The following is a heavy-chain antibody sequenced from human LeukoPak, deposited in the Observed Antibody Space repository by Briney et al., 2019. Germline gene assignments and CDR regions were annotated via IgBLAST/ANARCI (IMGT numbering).Heavy chain of an antibody. J-gene: IGHJ4*02. CDR1: GFTFSSYA. D-gene: IGHD3-10*01. CDR2: ISISSSTI. V-gene: IGHV3-48*01. CDR3: ARRDSGSRGFDS. Sequence: PGGSLRLSCAASGFTFSSYAMHWVRQAPGKGLEWISYISISSSTIYYADSVKGRFTVSRDNAKTSLYLQMNSLRAEDTAVYYCARRDSGSRGFDSWGQGTLVTVSS.